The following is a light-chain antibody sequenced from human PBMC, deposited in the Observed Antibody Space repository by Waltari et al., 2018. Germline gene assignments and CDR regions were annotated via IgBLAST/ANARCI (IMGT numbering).Light chain of an antibody. CDR3: QQYYTAPYT. J-gene: IGKJ2*01. V-gene: IGKV4-1*01. Sequence: DIVMTQSPDSLAVSLGERATINCKSSQSVFHSSYNQNYLAWYQLKQGQSPRLIYWASTRDSGVPDRFSGSGSGTDFTLTISSLQAEDVAVYYCQQYYTAPYTFGQGTKLEIK. CDR1: QSVFHSSYNQNY. CDR2: WAS.